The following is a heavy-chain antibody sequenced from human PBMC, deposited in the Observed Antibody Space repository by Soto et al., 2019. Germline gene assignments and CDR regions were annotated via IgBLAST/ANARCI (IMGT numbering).Heavy chain of an antibody. J-gene: IGHJ4*02. CDR3: GSDRRYGLDN. Sequence: QVQLVQAGAEVKKPGSSLKVSCKVSGGSFSSYGFNWVRQAPGEGLEWMGGIIPMLGITNHTQKFQDRMTISTDSSTSTAHLQLSSLRADDTAAYYAGSDRRYGLDNWGQGTLLTVSS. CDR1: GGSFSSYG. CDR2: IIPMLGIT. V-gene: IGHV1-69*04. D-gene: IGHD2-15*01.